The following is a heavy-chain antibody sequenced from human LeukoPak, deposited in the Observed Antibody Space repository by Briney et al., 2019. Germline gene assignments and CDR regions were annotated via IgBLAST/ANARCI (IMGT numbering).Heavy chain of an antibody. CDR3: ARDDSDIVASDH. V-gene: IGHV1-69*05. CDR2: IIPKFGTA. CDR1: GYTFNNYG. J-gene: IGHJ4*02. Sequence: GASVKVSCKASGYTFNNYGFSWVRQAPGQGLEWMGGIIPKFGTAHYAQKFQGRVTLTTDESTSTAYMEMSSLRSDDTAVYYCARDDSDIVASDHWRQGTRVTVSS. D-gene: IGHD2-21*01.